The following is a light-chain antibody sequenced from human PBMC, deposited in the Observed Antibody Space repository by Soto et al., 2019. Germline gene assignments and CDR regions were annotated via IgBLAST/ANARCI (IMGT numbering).Light chain of an antibody. Sequence: DIHMAQPLPPLSASAAARVPITCRAIHNIVPYQTWNQQKAGKAPTPLTYEPSHLQSGVPFRFFGSGSGTDFTLTIDNLQHEDSATDYCQQSHSTPPTFGPGTKLEIK. CDR3: QQSHSTPPT. J-gene: IGKJ2*01. CDR1: HNIVPY. CDR2: EPS. V-gene: IGKV1-39*01.